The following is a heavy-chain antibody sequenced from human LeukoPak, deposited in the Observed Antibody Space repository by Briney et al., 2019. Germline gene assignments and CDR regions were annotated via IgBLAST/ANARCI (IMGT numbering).Heavy chain of an antibody. CDR3: ARDWGNGYSSGWNEDCYFDY. Sequence: GGSLRLSCAASGFTFNNAWMSWVRQAPGKGLEWVSIIYSAGDTYYADSVKGRFTISRDNSKNTLYLQMNSLRAEDTAVYYCARDWGNGYSSGWNEDCYFDYWGQGTLVTVSS. D-gene: IGHD6-19*01. V-gene: IGHV3-66*01. CDR2: IYSAGDT. CDR1: GFTFNNAW. J-gene: IGHJ4*02.